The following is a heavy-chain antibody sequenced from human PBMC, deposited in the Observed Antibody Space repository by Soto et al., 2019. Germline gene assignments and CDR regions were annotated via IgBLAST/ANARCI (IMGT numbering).Heavy chain of an antibody. D-gene: IGHD5-18*01. CDR2: INPNSGGT. CDR3: ARDWVDTAIQGHYYYYYGMDV. V-gene: IGHV1-2*02. Sequence: ASVKVSCKASGYTFTGYYMHWVRQAPGQGLEWMGWINPNSGGTNYAQKFQGRVTMTRDTSISTAYMELSRLRSDDTAVYYCARDWVDTAIQGHYYYYYGMDVWGQGTTVTDSS. J-gene: IGHJ6*02. CDR1: GYTFTGYY.